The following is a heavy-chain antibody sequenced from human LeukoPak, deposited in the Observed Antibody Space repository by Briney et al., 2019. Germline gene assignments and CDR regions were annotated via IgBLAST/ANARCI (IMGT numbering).Heavy chain of an antibody. J-gene: IGHJ4*02. CDR1: GGTFSSYA. CDR3: ARESGIVVVVAAVYYFDY. D-gene: IGHD2-15*01. Sequence: SVKVSCKASGGTFSSYAISWVRQAPGQGLEWMGRIIPILGIANYAQKFQGRVTITADKSTSTAYMELSSLRSEDTAVYYCARESGIVVVVAAVYYFDYWGQGTLVTVSS. CDR2: IIPILGIA. V-gene: IGHV1-69*04.